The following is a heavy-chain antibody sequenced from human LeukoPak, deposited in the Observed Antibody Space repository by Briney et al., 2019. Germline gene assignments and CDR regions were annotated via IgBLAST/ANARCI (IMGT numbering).Heavy chain of an antibody. J-gene: IGHJ5*02. CDR2: INHSGST. CDR3: ARGRYWNDSPVWWFDP. Sequence: SETLSLTCTVSGGSINSGSYYWSWIRQPPGKGLEWIGEINHSGSTNYNPSLKSRVTISVDTSKNQFSLKLSSVTAADTAVYYCARGRYWNDSPVWWFDPWGQGTLVTVSS. D-gene: IGHD1-1*01. CDR1: GGSINSGSYY. V-gene: IGHV4-39*07.